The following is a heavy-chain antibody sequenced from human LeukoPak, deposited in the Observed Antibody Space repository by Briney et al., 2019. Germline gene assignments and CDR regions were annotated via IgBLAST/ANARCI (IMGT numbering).Heavy chain of an antibody. D-gene: IGHD2-2*01. CDR1: GFAFSSYA. CDR2: IPYDGSNK. Sequence: PGGSLRLSCAASGFAFSSYAMHWVRQAPGKGLEWVAVIPYDGSNKYYADSVKGRFTISRDNSKNTLYLQMNSLRAEDTAVYYCARDGGYCSSTSCYNWFDPWGQGTLVTVSS. CDR3: ARDGGYCSSTSCYNWFDP. J-gene: IGHJ5*02. V-gene: IGHV3-30-3*01.